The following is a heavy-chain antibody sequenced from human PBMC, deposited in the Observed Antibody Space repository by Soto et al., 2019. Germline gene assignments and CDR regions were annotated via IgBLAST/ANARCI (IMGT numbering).Heavy chain of an antibody. Sequence: GGSLRLSCAASGFTFSSYAMIWVRQAPVNGLECVSAISGSFGSTYGADSVKGRFTVCRCNSGDTLYLQMASLRAEDTAVYYCAKAVALGSFQHWGQGTLVTVSS. J-gene: IGHJ1*01. CDR2: ISGSFGST. CDR1: GFTFSSYA. CDR3: AKAVALGSFQH. V-gene: IGHV3-23*01. D-gene: IGHD5-12*01.